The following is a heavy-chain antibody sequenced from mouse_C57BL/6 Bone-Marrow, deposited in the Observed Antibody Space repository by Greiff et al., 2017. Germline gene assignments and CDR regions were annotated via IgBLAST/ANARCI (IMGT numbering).Heavy chain of an antibody. J-gene: IGHJ3*01. CDR2: IYPGAGDT. CDR3: ARCAFAY. Sequence: VQLQESGPELVKPGASVKISCKASGYAFSSSWMNWVKQRPGKGLEWIGRIYPGAGDTNYNGKFKGKATLTADKSSSTAYMQLSSLTSEDSAVSCCARCAFAYWGQGTLVTVSA. CDR1: GYAFSSSW. V-gene: IGHV1-82*01.